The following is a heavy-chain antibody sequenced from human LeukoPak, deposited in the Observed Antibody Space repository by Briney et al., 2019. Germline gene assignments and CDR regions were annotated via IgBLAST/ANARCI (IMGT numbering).Heavy chain of an antibody. CDR2: ISAYNGNT. CDR3: ARDKRAYYDSSGLYFFDY. D-gene: IGHD3-22*01. Sequence: ASVEVSCKASGYTFTRYGISWVRQAPGQGLEWMGWISAYNGNTNYTQKLQGRVTMTPDTSTSTAYMELRSLRSDDTAVYYCARDKRAYYDSSGLYFFDYWGQGALVTVST. J-gene: IGHJ4*02. V-gene: IGHV1-18*01. CDR1: GYTFTRYG.